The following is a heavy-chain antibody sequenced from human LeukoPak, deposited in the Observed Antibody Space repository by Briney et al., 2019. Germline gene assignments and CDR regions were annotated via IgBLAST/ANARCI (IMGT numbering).Heavy chain of an antibody. Sequence: PSETLSLTCAVYGGSFSGYYWSWIRQPPGKGLEWIGEINHSGSTNYNPSLKSRVTISVDTSKNQFSLKLSSVTAEDTAVYYCAKALYSSGWYGGGDYWGQGTLVTVSS. CDR1: GGSFSGYY. D-gene: IGHD6-19*01. J-gene: IGHJ4*02. CDR2: INHSGST. CDR3: AKALYSSGWYGGGDY. V-gene: IGHV4-34*01.